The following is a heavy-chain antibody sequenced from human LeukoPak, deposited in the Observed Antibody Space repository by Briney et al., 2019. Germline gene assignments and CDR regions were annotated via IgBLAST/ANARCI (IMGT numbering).Heavy chain of an antibody. V-gene: IGHV4-59*08. D-gene: IGHD2-2*01. CDR2: IYYSGNT. CDR1: GGSFTYYY. J-gene: IGHJ3*02. Sequence: PSETLSLTCALYGGSFTYYYWAWIRQPPGKGLQWIGCIYYSGNTNYNPSLKSRVTISIDTSKNQFSLKLSSVTAADTAVYYCARLRYCSSTSCHAGAFDIWGQGTMVTVS. CDR3: ARLRYCSSTSCHAGAFDI.